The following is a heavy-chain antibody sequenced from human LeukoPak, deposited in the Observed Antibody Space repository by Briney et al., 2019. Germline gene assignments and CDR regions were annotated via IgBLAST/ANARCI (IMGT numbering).Heavy chain of an antibody. V-gene: IGHV3-23*01. J-gene: IGHJ5*02. CDR3: ANVAITGTTKWFDP. Sequence: GGSLRLSCAASGFTFSNYHMNWVRQAPGKGLEWVSGISDSGGRTYYADSVKGRFTISTDSSKNTLYLQMNSLRAEDTAVYYCANVAITGTTKWFDPWGQGTLVTVSS. CDR2: ISDSGGRT. D-gene: IGHD1-14*01. CDR1: GFTFSNYH.